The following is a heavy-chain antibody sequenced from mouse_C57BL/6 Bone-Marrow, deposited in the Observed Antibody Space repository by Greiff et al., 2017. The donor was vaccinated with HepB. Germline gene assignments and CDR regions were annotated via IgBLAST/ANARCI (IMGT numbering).Heavy chain of an antibody. Sequence: QVQLQQPGAELVRPGSSVKLSCKASGYTFTSYWMDWVKQSPGQGLEWIGNIYPSDSETHYNQKFKDKATLTVDKSSSTAYMQLSSLTSEDSAVYYCARKNYYGSSVWFAYWGQGTLVTVSA. J-gene: IGHJ3*01. V-gene: IGHV1-61*01. CDR3: ARKNYYGSSVWFAY. CDR2: IYPSDSET. CDR1: GYTFTSYW. D-gene: IGHD1-1*01.